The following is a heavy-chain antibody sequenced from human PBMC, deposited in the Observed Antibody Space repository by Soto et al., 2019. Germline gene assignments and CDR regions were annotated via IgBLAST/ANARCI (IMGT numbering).Heavy chain of an antibody. J-gene: IGHJ4*02. CDR2: IYYSGST. D-gene: IGHD4-17*01. Sequence: PSETLSLTCTVSGGSISSYYWSWIRQPPGKGLEWIGYIYYSGSTNYNPSLKSRVTISVDTSKNQFSLKLSSVTAADTAVYYCAREGLYGDCDYWGQGTLVTVSS. CDR1: GGSISSYY. V-gene: IGHV4-59*01. CDR3: AREGLYGDCDY.